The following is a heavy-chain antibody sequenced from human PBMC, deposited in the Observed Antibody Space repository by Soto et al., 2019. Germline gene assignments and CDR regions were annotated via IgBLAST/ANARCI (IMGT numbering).Heavy chain of an antibody. CDR3: ARRGAYDDSGYSNYCGP. J-gene: IGHJ5*02. CDR1: GYSFTGYW. Sequence: GESLKISCKASGYSFTGYWIGWVRQMPGKXLEWMGIIYPGDSDTRYSPSFQGQVTISADKSTTTAYLQWSSLKASDTAMYYCARRGAYDDSGYSNYCGPWGQGTLVTVSS. D-gene: IGHD3-22*01. CDR2: IYPGDSDT. V-gene: IGHV5-51*01.